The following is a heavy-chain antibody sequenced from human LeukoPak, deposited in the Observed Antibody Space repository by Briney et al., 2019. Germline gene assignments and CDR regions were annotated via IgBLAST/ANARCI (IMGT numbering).Heavy chain of an antibody. D-gene: IGHD1-26*01. CDR3: ATIGRGTIDY. CDR2: IKGETNDETT. J-gene: IGHJ4*02. Sequence: GGSLRLSCAASGFTFSSYWMSWVRRAPGKGLEWVGRIKGETNDETTDYAAPVKDRFIISRDDSRNTLYLQMNSLKSEDTAVYYCATIGRGTIDYWGQGILVTVSS. V-gene: IGHV3-15*01. CDR1: GFTFSSYW.